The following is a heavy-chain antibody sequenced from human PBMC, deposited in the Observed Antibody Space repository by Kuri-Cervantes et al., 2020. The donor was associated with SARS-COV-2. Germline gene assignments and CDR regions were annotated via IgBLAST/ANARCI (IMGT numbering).Heavy chain of an antibody. V-gene: IGHV5-51*01. Sequence: GESLKISCKGSGYSFTSYWIGWVRQMPGKGLEWMGIIYPGDSDTRYSPSFQGQVTISADKSISTAYLQWSSLKASDTAMYYCARQAILSRVIAVAHDAFDIWGQGTMVTVSS. J-gene: IGHJ3*02. CDR1: GYSFTSYW. CDR3: ARQAILSRVIAVAHDAFDI. D-gene: IGHD6-19*01. CDR2: IYPGDSDT.